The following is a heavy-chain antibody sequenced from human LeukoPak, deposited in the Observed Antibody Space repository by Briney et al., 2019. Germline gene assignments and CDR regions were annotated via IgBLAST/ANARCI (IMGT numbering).Heavy chain of an antibody. V-gene: IGHV1-3*01. Sequence: ASVKVSCKASGYTFTSYAMHWVRQAPGQRLEWMGWINAGNGNATYTRKFQDRVTFTRGTSASTAYMDLSSLRSEDTAVYYCARVSSGWHGYLDYWGQGTPVTVSS. J-gene: IGHJ4*02. CDR2: INAGNGNA. CDR1: GYTFTSYA. D-gene: IGHD6-25*01. CDR3: ARVSSGWHGYLDY.